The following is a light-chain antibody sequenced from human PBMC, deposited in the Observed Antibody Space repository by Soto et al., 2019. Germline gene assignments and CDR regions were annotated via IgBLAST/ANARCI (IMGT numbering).Light chain of an antibody. CDR2: DAS. CDR1: QGVGST. V-gene: IGKV3-15*01. J-gene: IGKJ2*01. CDR3: QQRGDWPLYT. Sequence: ELVLTQSPATLSVSPGERATLSCRASQGVGSTLAWYQQEPGQAPRLLIYDASTRATGIPARFSGDGSGTEFTLTISSLQSDDFAVYYCQQRGDWPLYTFGQGTKLEIK.